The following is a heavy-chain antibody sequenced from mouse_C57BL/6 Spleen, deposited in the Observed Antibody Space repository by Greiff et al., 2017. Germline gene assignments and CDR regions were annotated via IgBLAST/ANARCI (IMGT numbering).Heavy chain of an antibody. Sequence: VQLKESGPELVKPGASVKIPCKASGYTFTDYNMDWVKQSHGKSLEWIGDINPNNGGTIYNQKFKGKATLTVDKSSSTAYMELRSLTSEDTAVYYCARLSGYDVYYLDYWGQGTTLTVSS. V-gene: IGHV1-18*01. CDR1: GYTFTDYN. D-gene: IGHD2-2*01. CDR3: ARLSGYDVYYLDY. CDR2: INPNNGGT. J-gene: IGHJ2*01.